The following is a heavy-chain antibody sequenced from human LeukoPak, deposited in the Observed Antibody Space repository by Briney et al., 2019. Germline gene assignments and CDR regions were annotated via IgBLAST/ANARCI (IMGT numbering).Heavy chain of an antibody. Sequence: ASVKVSCKTSGYTFTRYGVSWVRQAPGQGLEWMGWISPHNGNRDYAQKFKDRVTMTTGTSTNTVYLELRSLGPDDTAMYYCARTGYGSGSDDFDFWGQGTLVTVSS. V-gene: IGHV1-18*01. CDR3: ARTGYGSGSDDFDF. J-gene: IGHJ4*02. D-gene: IGHD3-10*01. CDR1: GYTFTRYG. CDR2: ISPHNGNR.